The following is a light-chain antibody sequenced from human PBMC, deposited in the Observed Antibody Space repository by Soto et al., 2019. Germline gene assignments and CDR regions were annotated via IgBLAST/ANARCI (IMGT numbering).Light chain of an antibody. V-gene: IGKV3-15*01. J-gene: IGKJ4*01. Sequence: EVVVTRRPVTLSRAQGERATLACRASQSFSSYLAWYQQKPGQAPRLLIYGASTRATGIPARFSGSGSGTEFTLTISSLQSEDFALYYCQQYNNWPLTFGGGTKVDI. CDR1: QSFSSY. CDR3: QQYNNWPLT. CDR2: GAS.